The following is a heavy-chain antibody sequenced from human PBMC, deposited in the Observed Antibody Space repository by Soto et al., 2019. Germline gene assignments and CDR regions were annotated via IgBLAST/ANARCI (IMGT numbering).Heavy chain of an antibody. D-gene: IGHD3-16*02. CDR3: VGPVVVAYDYIWGCYRKYYMDV. V-gene: IGHV3-48*01. Sequence: GGSLRLSCAASGFTFISYSMNWVRQAPGKGLEWVSYISSSSSTMYYTDSVKGRFTIARDNAKNSLYLQMNSLRAEDTAVYYCVGPVVVAYDYIWGCYRKYYMDVWGKGTTVSV. J-gene: IGHJ6*03. CDR2: ISSSSSTM. CDR1: GFTFISYS.